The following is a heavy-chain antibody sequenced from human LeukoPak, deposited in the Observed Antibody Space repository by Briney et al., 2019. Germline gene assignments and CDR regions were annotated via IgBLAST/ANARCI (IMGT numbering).Heavy chain of an antibody. CDR3: AKDRRVGAAATGD. CDR1: GFTFSSSA. Sequence: GGSLRLSCAASGFTFSSSAMSWVRQAPGEGLEWVSSISGSGGTTNYADSVKGRFTVSRDNSKNTVYLQMNSLRAEDTAVYYCAKDRRVGAAATGDWGQGTLVTVSS. CDR2: ISGSGGTT. V-gene: IGHV3-23*01. D-gene: IGHD1-26*01. J-gene: IGHJ4*02.